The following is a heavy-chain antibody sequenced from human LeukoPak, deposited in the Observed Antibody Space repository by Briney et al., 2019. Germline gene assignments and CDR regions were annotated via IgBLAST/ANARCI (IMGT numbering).Heavy chain of an antibody. Sequence: GGSLRLSCAASGFTFGIYAMSWVRQAPGQGLDWVSAISARDGSTYYADSVKGRFAISRDNSKNTLYLQMNSLRAEDTAVYYCAKLLNDYGDYYFDYWGQGTLVTVSS. CDR1: GFTFGIYA. J-gene: IGHJ4*02. V-gene: IGHV3-23*01. CDR3: AKLLNDYGDYYFDY. D-gene: IGHD4-17*01. CDR2: ISARDGST.